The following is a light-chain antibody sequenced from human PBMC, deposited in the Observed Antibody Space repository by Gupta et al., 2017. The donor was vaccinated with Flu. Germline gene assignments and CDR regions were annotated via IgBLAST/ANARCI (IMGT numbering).Light chain of an antibody. V-gene: IGKV1-12*01. CDR3: QQANSGPGVT. CDR2: AAS. Sequence: DIQMTQSPSSMSASVGDSVTITCRASEDISTWLAWYQQKPGGVPKLLIYAASTWQSGVPSRCSGSGSGTDFTLTITNLQPEDFATSFCQQANSGPGVTFGPGTKVEIK. CDR1: EDISTW. J-gene: IGKJ3*01.